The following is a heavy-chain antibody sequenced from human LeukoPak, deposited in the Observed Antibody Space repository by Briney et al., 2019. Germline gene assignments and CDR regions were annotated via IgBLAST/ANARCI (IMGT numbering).Heavy chain of an antibody. CDR1: GYTFTKYG. D-gene: IGHD6-13*01. CDR3: AREVRIAAAGKNWFDP. V-gene: IGHV1-2*02. J-gene: IGHJ5*02. Sequence: GASVKVSCKASGYTFTKYGVSWVRQAPGQGLEWMGWINPNSGGTNYAQKFQGRVTMTRDTSISTAYMELSRLRSDDTAVYYCAREVRIAAAGKNWFDPWGQGTLVTVSS. CDR2: INPNSGGT.